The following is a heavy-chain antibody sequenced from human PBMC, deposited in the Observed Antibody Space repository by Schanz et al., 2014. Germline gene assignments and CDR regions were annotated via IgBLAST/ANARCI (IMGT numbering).Heavy chain of an antibody. V-gene: IGHV3-23*04. CDR1: GFSFSSYA. D-gene: IGHD5-18*01. CDR3: GRAGTGMAGWYFEL. CDR2: MNESHSTI. J-gene: IGHJ2*01. Sequence: VQLVESGGGLVQPGGSLRLSCAASGFSFSSYAMGWVRQARGKGLEWVSAMNESHSTIYYADSVRGRFTISRDNSKNTLFLQMSSLRVDDMAVYYCGRAGTGMAGWYFELWGRGTLVTVSS.